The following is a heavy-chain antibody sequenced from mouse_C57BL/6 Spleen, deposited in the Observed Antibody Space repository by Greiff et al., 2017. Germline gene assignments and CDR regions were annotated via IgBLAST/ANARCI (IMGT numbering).Heavy chain of an antibody. J-gene: IGHJ3*01. CDR1: GYTFTSDW. Sequence: VQLQQPGAELVKPGASVKMSCKASGYTFTSDWITWVKQRPGQGLEWIGDIYPGSGSTNYNEKFKSKATRTVDTSSSTAYMQLSRLTSEDSAVYYCAREGDYDVWFAYWGQGTLVTVAA. D-gene: IGHD2-4*01. CDR2: IYPGSGST. V-gene: IGHV1-55*01. CDR3: AREGDYDVWFAY.